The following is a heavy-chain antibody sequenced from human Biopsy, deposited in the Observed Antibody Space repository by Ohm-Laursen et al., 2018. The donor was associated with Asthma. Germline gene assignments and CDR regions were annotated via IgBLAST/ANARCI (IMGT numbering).Heavy chain of an antibody. V-gene: IGHV3-7*01. CDR1: GFTFGDYW. CDR2: IKHDGSEK. J-gene: IGHJ1*01. CDR3: ARTFHFWSPYHAEHYQL. D-gene: IGHD3-3*02. Sequence: SLRLSRAATGFTFGDYWMSWVRQVPGKGLEWVANIKHDGSEKNHVDSLKGRFTISRDNAKNPLYLQMNSLRAEDTAVYYCARTFHFWSPYHAEHYQLWGQGTLVTVSS.